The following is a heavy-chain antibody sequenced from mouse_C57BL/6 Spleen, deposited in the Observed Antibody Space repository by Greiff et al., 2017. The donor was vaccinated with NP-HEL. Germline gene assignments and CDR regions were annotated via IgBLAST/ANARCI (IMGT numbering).Heavy chain of an antibody. Sequence: VQLVESGAELVKPGASVKISCKASGYAFSSYWMNWVKQRPGKGLEWIGQIYPGDGDTNYNGKFKGKATLTADKSSSTAYMQLSSLTSEDSAVYFCARSYYGNSFYAMDYWGQGTSVTVSS. CDR2: IYPGDGDT. J-gene: IGHJ4*01. V-gene: IGHV1-80*01. CDR3: ARSYYGNSFYAMDY. D-gene: IGHD2-10*01. CDR1: GYAFSSYW.